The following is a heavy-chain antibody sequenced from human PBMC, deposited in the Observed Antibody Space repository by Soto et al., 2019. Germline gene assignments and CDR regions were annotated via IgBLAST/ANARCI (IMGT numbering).Heavy chain of an antibody. CDR1: GASISSGDYY. CDR3: ASAYDSSGYYSDH. D-gene: IGHD3-22*01. Sequence: QVQLQESGPGLVKPSQTLSLTCTVSGASISSGDYYWSWFRQHPGKGLEWIAYIHYSGSTYYNPSLKSRVSISVDTSKNQFSLKLGSVTAADTAVYFCASAYDSSGYYSDHWGQGTLVTVSS. CDR2: IHYSGST. V-gene: IGHV4-31*03. J-gene: IGHJ4*02.